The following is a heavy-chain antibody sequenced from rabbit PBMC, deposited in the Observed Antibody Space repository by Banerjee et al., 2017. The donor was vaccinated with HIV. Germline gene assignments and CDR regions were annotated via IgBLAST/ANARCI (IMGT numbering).Heavy chain of an antibody. CDR2: IYAGSSGHT. CDR3: ARGTGGGGGADL. Sequence: QEQLEESGEDRVKPEGYLKLTCTASGSSLSNKYVRGGVRQAPGKGLEWIACIYAGSSGHTYYASWAKGRFTISKASSTTVTLQMSSLTAADTATYFCARGTGGGGGADLWGPGTLVTVS. V-gene: IGHV1S45*01. CDR1: GSSLSNKYV. D-gene: IGHD7-1*01. J-gene: IGHJ4*01.